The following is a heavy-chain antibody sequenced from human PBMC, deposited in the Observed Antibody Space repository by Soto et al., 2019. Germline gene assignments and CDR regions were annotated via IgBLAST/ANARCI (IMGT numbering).Heavy chain of an antibody. CDR1: GYTFTSYG. Sequence: HVQLVQSGAEVKKPGASVKVSCKASGYTFTSYGISWVRQAPGQGLEWMGWISTYNGNTNYAQKLQGRVTMTTDTSTSTAYMEVRSLRYDDTAVYYCARDPPRRYRYGQGLDYWGQGTLVTVSS. J-gene: IGHJ4*02. D-gene: IGHD5-18*01. CDR3: ARDPPRRYRYGQGLDY. CDR2: ISTYNGNT. V-gene: IGHV1-18*04.